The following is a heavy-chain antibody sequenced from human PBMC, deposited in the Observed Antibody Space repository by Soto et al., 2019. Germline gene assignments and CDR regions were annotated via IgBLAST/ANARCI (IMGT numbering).Heavy chain of an antibody. CDR1: GDSFNDYY. D-gene: IGHD5-12*01. Sequence: VQLAQSGAEVKKPGASVKVSCKTSGDSFNDYYIHWVRQAPGQGLEWMGWINPNGGATKYAQKSQGRGTMTRDTSIRTVSMELSSLRSDDTAVYYCARESGGATATLDYYYFYMDVWGKGTTVTVSS. CDR3: ARESGGATATLDYYYFYMDV. CDR2: INPNGGAT. V-gene: IGHV1-2*02. J-gene: IGHJ6*03.